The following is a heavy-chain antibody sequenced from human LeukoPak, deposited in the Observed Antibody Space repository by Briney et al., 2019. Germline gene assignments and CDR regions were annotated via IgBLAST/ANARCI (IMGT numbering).Heavy chain of an antibody. J-gene: IGHJ4*02. CDR3: ARGSFGDYPY. D-gene: IGHD4-17*01. Sequence: SATLSLTCTVSGGSITIYYWGWIGQPPGKGKEWIGYIYYSGSTNYNPSLKSRVTISVDTSNNQFSLKLSSVTAADTAVYYCARGSFGDYPYWGQGPLVTVS. CDR1: GGSITIYY. CDR2: IYYSGST. V-gene: IGHV4-59*01.